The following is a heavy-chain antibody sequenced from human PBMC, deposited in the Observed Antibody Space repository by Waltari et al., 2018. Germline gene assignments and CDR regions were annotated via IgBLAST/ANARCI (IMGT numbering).Heavy chain of an antibody. CDR2: IYYSGST. CDR1: GGSISSSSYY. CDR3: ARRIAAADAFDI. Sequence: QLQLQESGPGLVKHSETLSLTCTVSGGSISSSSYYWGWIRQPPGKGLEWIGSIYYSGSTYYNPSLKSRVTISVDTSKNQFSLKLSSVTAADTAVYYCARRIAAADAFDIWGQGTMVTVSS. D-gene: IGHD6-25*01. V-gene: IGHV4-39*01. J-gene: IGHJ3*02.